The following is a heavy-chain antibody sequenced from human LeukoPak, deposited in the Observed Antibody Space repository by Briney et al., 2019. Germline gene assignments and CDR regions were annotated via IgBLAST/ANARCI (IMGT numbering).Heavy chain of an antibody. CDR1: GGTFSSYA. CDR3: ARDRTIDDILTLDY. Sequence: SVKVSCKASGGTFSSYAISWVRQAPGQGLEWMGGFIPIFGTANYAQKFQGRVTITADKSTSTAYMELSSLRSEDTAVYYCARDRTIDDILTLDYWGQGTLVTVSS. CDR2: FIPIFGTA. J-gene: IGHJ4*02. V-gene: IGHV1-69*06. D-gene: IGHD3-9*01.